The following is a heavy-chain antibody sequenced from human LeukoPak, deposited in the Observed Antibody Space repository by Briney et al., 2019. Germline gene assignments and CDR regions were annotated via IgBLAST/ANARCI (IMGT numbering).Heavy chain of an antibody. V-gene: IGHV4-59*01. J-gene: IGHJ2*01. Sequence: PSETLSLTCTVSGGSISSYYWSWIRQPPGKGLEWIGYIYYSGSTNYNPSLKSRVTISVDTSKNQFSLKLSSVTAADTAVYYCARTLHWSGYYWYFDLWGRGTLVTVSS. CDR1: GGSISSYY. CDR3: ARTLHWSGYYWYFDL. D-gene: IGHD3-3*01. CDR2: IYYSGST.